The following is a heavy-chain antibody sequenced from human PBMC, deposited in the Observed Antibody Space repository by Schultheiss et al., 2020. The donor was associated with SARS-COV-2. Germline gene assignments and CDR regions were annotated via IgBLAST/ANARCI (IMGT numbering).Heavy chain of an antibody. CDR3: ARGSEDPDSSSDY. Sequence: GGSLRLSCTASGFTFSSYAMSWVRQAPGKGLEWVSVIYSGGSTYYADSVKGRFTISRDNSKNTLYLQMNSLRAEDTAVYYCARGSEDPDSSSDYWGQGTLVTVSS. J-gene: IGHJ4*02. V-gene: IGHV3-66*01. CDR2: IYSGGST. D-gene: IGHD6-19*01. CDR1: GFTFSSYA.